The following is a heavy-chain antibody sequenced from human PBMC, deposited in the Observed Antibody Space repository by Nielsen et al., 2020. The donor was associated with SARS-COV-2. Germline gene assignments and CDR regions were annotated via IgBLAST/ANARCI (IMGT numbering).Heavy chain of an antibody. V-gene: IGHV3-48*01. CDR1: GFGFSSYS. D-gene: IGHD3-3*01. CDR2: ISSGSVTI. Sequence: GGSLRLSCAASGFGFSSYSMDWVRQAPGKGLEWVSYISSGSVTIYYADSVRGRFTISRDNAKNSLYLEMNSLRAEDTAVYHCAKDVWSGAHQIGPDYWGQGTLVTVSS. CDR3: AKDVWSGAHQIGPDY. J-gene: IGHJ4*02.